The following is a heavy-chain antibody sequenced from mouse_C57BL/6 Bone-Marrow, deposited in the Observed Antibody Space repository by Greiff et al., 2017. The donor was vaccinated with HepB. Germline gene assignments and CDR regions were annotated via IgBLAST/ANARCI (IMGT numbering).Heavy chain of an antibody. CDR3: TRDGSRHAWFAY. Sequence: QVQLQQSGAELVRPGASVTLSCKASGYTFTDYEMHWVKQTPGHGLEWIGAIDPETGGTAYNQKFKGKAILTADKSSSTAYMELRSLTSEDSAVYYCTRDGSRHAWFAYWGQGTLVTVSA. J-gene: IGHJ3*01. CDR1: GYTFTDYE. CDR2: IDPETGGT. D-gene: IGHD1-1*01. V-gene: IGHV1-15*01.